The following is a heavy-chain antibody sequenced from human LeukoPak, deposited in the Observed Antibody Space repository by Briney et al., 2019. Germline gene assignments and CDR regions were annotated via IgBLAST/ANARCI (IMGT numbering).Heavy chain of an antibody. CDR3: ARGDYGRGDP. J-gene: IGHJ5*02. Sequence: GASVKVSCKASGYSFTAYYIHWVRQAPGQGLEWMGLINPNTGLTKFAQKFHGRVTMSRDTSISTAYMELNRLTSDDSAVYYCARGDYGRGDPWGQGSLVTVSS. V-gene: IGHV1-2*06. D-gene: IGHD4-17*01. CDR1: GYSFTAYY. CDR2: INPNTGLT.